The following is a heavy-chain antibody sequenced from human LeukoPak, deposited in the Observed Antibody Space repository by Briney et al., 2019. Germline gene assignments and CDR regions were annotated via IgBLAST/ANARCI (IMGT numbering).Heavy chain of an antibody. D-gene: IGHD3-22*01. CDR1: GYTFTSYY. CDR2: INAGTGNT. V-gene: IGHV1-3*01. CDR3: TRSLGYDSSGYLGFDY. Sequence: GASVEVSCKASGYTFTSYYMHWVRQAPGQSLEWMGWINAGTGNTKYSQKFQGRVTISRDTSASIAYMELSSLRAEDTAVFYCTRSLGYDSSGYLGFDYWGQGTLVTVSS. J-gene: IGHJ4*02.